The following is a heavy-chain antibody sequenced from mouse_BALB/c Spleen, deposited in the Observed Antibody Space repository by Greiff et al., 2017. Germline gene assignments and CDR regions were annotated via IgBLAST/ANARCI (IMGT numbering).Heavy chain of an antibody. Sequence: EVKLVESGGGLVQPGGSLKLSCAASGFTFSSYGMSWVRQTPDKRLELVATINSNGGSTYYPDSVKGRFTISRDNAKNTLYLQMSSLKSEDTAMYYCARDYYRYDTTAFAYWGQGTLVTVSA. CDR3: ARDYYRYDTTAFAY. J-gene: IGHJ3*01. CDR1: GFTFSSYG. CDR2: INSNGGST. V-gene: IGHV5-6-3*01. D-gene: IGHD2-14*01.